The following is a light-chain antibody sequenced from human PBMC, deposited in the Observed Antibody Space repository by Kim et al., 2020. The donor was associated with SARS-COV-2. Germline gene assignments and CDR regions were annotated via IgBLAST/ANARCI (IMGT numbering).Light chain of an antibody. CDR2: SND. CDR3: GAWDDSLNGWV. Sequence: GQRVTIACSGSNSNNGSNTVNWYRQLPGTAPKLRIFSNDQRPSGVPDRFSGSKSGTSASLAIRGLQSEDETHYYCGAWDDSLNGWVFGGGTQLTVL. CDR1: NSNNGSNT. V-gene: IGLV1-44*01. J-gene: IGLJ3*02.